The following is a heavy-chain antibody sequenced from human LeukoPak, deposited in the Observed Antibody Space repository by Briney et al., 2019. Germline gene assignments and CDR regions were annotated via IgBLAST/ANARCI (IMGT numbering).Heavy chain of an antibody. D-gene: IGHD4-17*01. CDR2: ISYDGNDK. CDR1: GFTFSSYG. J-gene: IGHJ4*02. CDR3: ARVPDYGDAWPSHEVDY. V-gene: IGHV3-30*03. Sequence: PGRSLRLSCAASGFTFSSYGMHWVRQAPGKGLEWVALISYDGNDKYYADSVQGRFTISRDNFKNTLYLQMNSLRAEDTAVYYCARVPDYGDAWPSHEVDYWGQGTLVTVSS.